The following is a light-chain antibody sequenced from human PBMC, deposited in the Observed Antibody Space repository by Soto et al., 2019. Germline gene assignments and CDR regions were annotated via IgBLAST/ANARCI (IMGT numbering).Light chain of an antibody. CDR2: EVR. CDR1: SSDGGVDNY. Sequence: QSALTQPPSASGSPGQSVTISCAGTSSDGGVDNYVSWYQQRPGKAPQLIIYEVRKRPSGVPDRFSGSKSGNMASLTVSGLQAEDEGSYFCSSYAGSNRVVFGGGTQLTVL. V-gene: IGLV2-8*01. CDR3: SSYAGSNRVV. J-gene: IGLJ2*01.